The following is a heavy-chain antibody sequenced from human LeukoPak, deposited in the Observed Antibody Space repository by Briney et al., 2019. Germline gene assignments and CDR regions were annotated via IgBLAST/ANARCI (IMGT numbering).Heavy chain of an antibody. CDR3: ARGKLWFGELLPGLYYYYGMDV. D-gene: IGHD3-10*01. CDR2: INPNSGGT. V-gene: IGHV1-2*02. CDR1: GYTFTVYY. J-gene: IGHJ6*02. Sequence: ASVKVSCKASGYTFTVYYMHWVRQAPGQGLEWVGWINPNSGGTNYAQKFQGRVTMTRDTSISTAYMELSRLRSDDTAVYYCARGKLWFGELLPGLYYYYGMDVWGQGTTVTVSS.